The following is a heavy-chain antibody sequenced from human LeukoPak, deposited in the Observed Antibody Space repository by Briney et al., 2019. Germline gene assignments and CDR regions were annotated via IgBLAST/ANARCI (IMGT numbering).Heavy chain of an antibody. D-gene: IGHD2-15*01. J-gene: IGHJ4*02. CDR1: GFTFSSYC. Sequence: GGPLRLSCAASGFTFSSYCMTWVRQAPGKGREWVANVKHDGSEKYYVDSVKGRFTISRDNAKNSLYLQMNSLRAEDTAVYYCARDRRYCSGGSCYPNYFDYWGQGTLVTVSS. CDR3: ARDRRYCSGGSCYPNYFDY. V-gene: IGHV3-7*03. CDR2: VKHDGSEK.